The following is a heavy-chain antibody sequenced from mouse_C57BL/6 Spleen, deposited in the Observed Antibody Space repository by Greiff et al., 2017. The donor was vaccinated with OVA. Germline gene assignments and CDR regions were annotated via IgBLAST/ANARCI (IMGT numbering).Heavy chain of an antibody. J-gene: IGHJ2*01. V-gene: IGHV1-82*01. Sequence: VQVVESGPELVKPGASVKISCKASGYAFSSSWMNWVKQRPGKGLEWIGRIYPGDGDTNYNGKFKGKATLTADKSSSTAYMQLSSLTSEDSAVYFCARLPFDYWGQGTTLTVSS. CDR2: IYPGDGDT. CDR1: GYAFSSSW. CDR3: ARLPFDY.